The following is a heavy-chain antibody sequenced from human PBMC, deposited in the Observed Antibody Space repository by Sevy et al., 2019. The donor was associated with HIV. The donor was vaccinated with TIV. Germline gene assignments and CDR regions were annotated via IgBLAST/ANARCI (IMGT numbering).Heavy chain of an antibody. CDR3: ASDPLGITIFGVVTPPLDY. V-gene: IGHV4-34*01. Sequence: SESLSLTCAVYGGSFSGYYWSWIRQPPGKGLEWLGEINHSGSTNYNPSLKSRVTISVDTSKNQFSLKLSSVTAADTAVYHCASDPLGITIFGVVTPPLDYWGQGTLVTVSS. J-gene: IGHJ4*02. CDR2: INHSGST. D-gene: IGHD3-3*01. CDR1: GGSFSGYY.